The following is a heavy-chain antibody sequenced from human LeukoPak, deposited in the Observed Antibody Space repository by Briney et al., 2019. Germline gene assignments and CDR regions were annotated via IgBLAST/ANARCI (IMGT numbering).Heavy chain of an antibody. V-gene: IGHV3-23*01. Sequence: HSGGSLRLSCAASGFTFSDYYMSWIRQAPGKGLEWVSAISGSGGSTYYADSVKGRFTISRDNSKNTLYLQMNSLRAEDTAVYYCASRTRLTSFDYWGQGTLVTVSS. J-gene: IGHJ4*02. D-gene: IGHD2-2*01. CDR1: GFTFSDYY. CDR3: ASRTRLTSFDY. CDR2: ISGSGGST.